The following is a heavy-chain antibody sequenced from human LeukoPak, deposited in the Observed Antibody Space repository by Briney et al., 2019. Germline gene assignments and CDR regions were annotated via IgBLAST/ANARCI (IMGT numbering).Heavy chain of an antibody. D-gene: IGHD6-13*01. Sequence: PGGSLRLPCAASGFTFSSYAMSWVRQAPGKGLEWVSATSGSGGSTYYADSVKGRFTISRDNSKNTLYLQMNSLRAEDTAVYYCAKELPLGAAAGIYFDYWGQGTLVTVSS. CDR1: GFTFSSYA. CDR3: AKELPLGAAAGIYFDY. CDR2: TSGSGGST. V-gene: IGHV3-23*01. J-gene: IGHJ4*02.